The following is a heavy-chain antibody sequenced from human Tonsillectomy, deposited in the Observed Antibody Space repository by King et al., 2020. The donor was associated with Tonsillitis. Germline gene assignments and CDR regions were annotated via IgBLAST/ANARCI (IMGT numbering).Heavy chain of an antibody. J-gene: IGHJ4*02. D-gene: IGHD4-11*01. CDR2: IVSHYEK. CDR1: GFSLNSAWMG. CDR3: ARIYGEYSTVFDD. Sequence: VTLKESGPVLVKPPETLTLTCTVSGFSLNSAWMGVSWIRQPPGKALDWLSHIVSHYEKSYSPSLNSRLTISKDTSKSHVVLTMTNMDPGDTAKYYFARIYGEYSTVFDDRGQGTLVTVSS. V-gene: IGHV2-26*01.